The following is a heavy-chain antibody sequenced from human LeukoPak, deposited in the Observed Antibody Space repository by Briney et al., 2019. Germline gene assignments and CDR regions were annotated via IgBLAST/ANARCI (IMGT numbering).Heavy chain of an antibody. V-gene: IGHV5-51*01. CDR1: GYSFTSYW. CDR2: IYPGDSDT. D-gene: IGHD3-22*01. CDR3: AVGLNNYYDSSGLDY. J-gene: IGHJ4*02. Sequence: GESLKISCKGSGYSFTSYWIGWVRQMPGKGLEWMGIIYPGDSDTRYSTSFQGQVTISADKSISTAYLQWSSLKASDTAMYYCAVGLNNYYDSSGLDYWGQGTLVTVSS.